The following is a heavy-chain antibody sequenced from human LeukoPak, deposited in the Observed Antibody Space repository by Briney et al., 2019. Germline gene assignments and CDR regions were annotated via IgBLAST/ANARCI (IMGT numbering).Heavy chain of an antibody. CDR1: GFTFSNYA. V-gene: IGHV3-49*04. D-gene: IGHD5-24*01. CDR2: IRSKAYGGTT. Sequence: GGSLRLSCAASGFTFSNYAMSWVRQAPGKGLEWVSFIRSKAYGGTTEYAASVKGRFTISRDDSKSIAYLQMNSLKTEDTAVYYCTRTIEGTFDIWGQGTMVTVSS. J-gene: IGHJ3*02. CDR3: TRTIEGTFDI.